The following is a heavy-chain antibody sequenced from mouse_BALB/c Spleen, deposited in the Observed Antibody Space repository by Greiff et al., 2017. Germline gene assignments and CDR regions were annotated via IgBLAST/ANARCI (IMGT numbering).Heavy chain of an antibody. D-gene: IGHD2-3*01. CDR3: ARLGYDGNYFDY. V-gene: IGHV3-2*02. CDR2: ISYSGST. Sequence: VQLQQSGPGLVKPSQSLSLTCTVTGYSITSDYAWNWIRQFPGNKLEWMGYISYSGSTSYNPSLKSRISITRDTSKNQFFLQLNSVTTEDTATYYCARLGYDGNYFDYWGQGTTLTVSS. J-gene: IGHJ2*01. CDR1: GYSITSDYA.